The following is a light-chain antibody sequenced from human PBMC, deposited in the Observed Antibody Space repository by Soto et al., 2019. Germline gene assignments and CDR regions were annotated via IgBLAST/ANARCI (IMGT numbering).Light chain of an antibody. CDR3: QQYNSYWT. J-gene: IGKJ1*01. Sequence: DIQMTQSPSTLSASVGDRVTITCRASQSISSWLAWYQQKAGKAPKLLIYKASSLESGVPSRFSGSGSGTEFTLTISSLQADDFANYYCQQYNSYWTFGQGTKVEIK. V-gene: IGKV1-5*03. CDR2: KAS. CDR1: QSISSW.